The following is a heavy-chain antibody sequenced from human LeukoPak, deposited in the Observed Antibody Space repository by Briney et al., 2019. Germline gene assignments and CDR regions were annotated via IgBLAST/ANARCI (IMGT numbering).Heavy chain of an antibody. J-gene: IGHJ4*02. V-gene: IGHV6-1*01. D-gene: IGHD4-23*01. CDR1: GDSVSSNSAA. CDR2: TYYRSKWHT. Sequence: SQTLSLTCAISGDSVSSNSAAWNWIRQSPSRGLEWLGRTYYRSKWHTYYAASVKSRIAINRDTSKNQFSLQLNSVTAADTAVYYCARVETTVVTGWGQGTLVTVSS. CDR3: ARVETTVVTG.